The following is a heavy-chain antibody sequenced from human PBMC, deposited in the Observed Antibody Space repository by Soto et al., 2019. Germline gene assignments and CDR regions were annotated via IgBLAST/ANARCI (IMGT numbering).Heavy chain of an antibody. CDR3: AKYYYDSKGAFDI. D-gene: IGHD3-22*01. CDR2: ISYDGSNK. V-gene: IGHV3-30*18. Sequence: LRLSCAASGFTFSSYGMHWVRQAPGKGLEWVAVISYDGSNKYYADSVKGRFTISRDNSKNTLYLQMNSLRAEDTAVYYCAKYYYDSKGAFDICGQGTIGTVS. J-gene: IGHJ3*02. CDR1: GFTFSSYG.